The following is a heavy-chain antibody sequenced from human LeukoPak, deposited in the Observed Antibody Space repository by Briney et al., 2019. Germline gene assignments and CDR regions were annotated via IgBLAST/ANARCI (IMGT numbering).Heavy chain of an antibody. D-gene: IGHD2-8*02. Sequence: SVKVSCKASGGTFSSYAISWVRQAPGQGLEWVGRIIPIFGTANYAQKFQGRVTIATDESTSTAYMELSSLRSEDTAVYYCASSLGVVYAYDYWGQGTLVTVSS. J-gene: IGHJ4*02. CDR1: GGTFSSYA. V-gene: IGHV1-69*05. CDR3: ASSLGVVYAYDY. CDR2: IIPIFGTA.